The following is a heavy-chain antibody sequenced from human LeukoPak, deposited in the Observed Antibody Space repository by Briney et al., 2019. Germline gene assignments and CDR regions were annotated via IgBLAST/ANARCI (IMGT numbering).Heavy chain of an antibody. J-gene: IGHJ4*02. CDR3: TRDYPTYYYDSSHENDPY. CDR1: GFTFGDYA. CDR2: IRSKAYGGTT. D-gene: IGHD3-22*01. Sequence: GGSLRLSCTASGFTFGDYAMSWVRQAPGKGLEWVGFIRSKAYGGTTEYAASVKGRFTISRDDSKSIAYLQMNSLKTEDTAVYYCTRDYPTYYYDSSHENDPYWGQGTLVTVSS. V-gene: IGHV3-49*04.